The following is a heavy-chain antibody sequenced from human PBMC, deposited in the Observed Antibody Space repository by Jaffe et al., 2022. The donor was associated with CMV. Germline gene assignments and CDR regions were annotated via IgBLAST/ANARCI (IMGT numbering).Heavy chain of an antibody. J-gene: IGHJ6*02. CDR3: AKVSPVYYYGMDV. CDR2: IYYSGST. V-gene: IGHV4-59*01. CDR1: GGSISSYY. Sequence: QVQLQESGPGLVKPSETLSLTCTVSGGSISSYYWSWIRQPPGKGLEWIGYIYYSGSTNYNPSLKSRVTISVDTSKNQFSLKLSSVTAADTAVYYCAKVSPVYYYGMDVWGQGTTVTVSS.